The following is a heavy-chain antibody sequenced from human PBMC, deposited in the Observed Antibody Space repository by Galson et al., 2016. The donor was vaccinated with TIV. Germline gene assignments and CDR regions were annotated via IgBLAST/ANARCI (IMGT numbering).Heavy chain of an antibody. D-gene: IGHD2-15*01. J-gene: IGHJ3*02. V-gene: IGHV3-33*01. CDR3: ARGYSSGFLQDDAFDI. Sequence: SLRLSCAASGFTFGNYGMHWVRQAPVKGLEWVACIWYDGSNKDYADSMQGRFTLARYNSKNTLYLQMNSLRDEDTAVYYCARGYSSGFLQDDAFDIWGQGTMVTVSS. CDR2: IWYDGSNK. CDR1: GFTFGNYG.